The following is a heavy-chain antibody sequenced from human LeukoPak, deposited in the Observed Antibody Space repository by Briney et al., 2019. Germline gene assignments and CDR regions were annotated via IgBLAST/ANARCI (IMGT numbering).Heavy chain of an antibody. V-gene: IGHV7-4-1*02. CDR1: GYTFTNYA. CDR2: INTNSGNP. J-gene: IGHJ3*02. Sequence: ASVKVSCKASGYTFTNYAMNWVRQAPGQGLEWMGWINTNSGNPTYAQGFTGRFVFSLDPSVSTAYLQISSLKAEDTAMYYCARARTSIRFTDSFDIWSQGTLVTVSS. D-gene: IGHD2-21*01. CDR3: ARARTSIRFTDSFDI.